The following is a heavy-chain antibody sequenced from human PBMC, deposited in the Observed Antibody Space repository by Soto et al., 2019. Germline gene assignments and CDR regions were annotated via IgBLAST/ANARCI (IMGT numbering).Heavy chain of an antibody. CDR3: AKNEAWSGYQIDY. Sequence: GGSLRLSCAASGFTFSSYAMSWVRQAAGKGLEWVSAISGSGGSTYYADSVKGRFTISRDNSRNTLYLQMNSLRAEDTAVYYCAKNEAWSGYQIDYWGQGTLVTVSS. V-gene: IGHV3-23*01. D-gene: IGHD3-3*01. CDR1: GFTFSSYA. J-gene: IGHJ4*02. CDR2: ISGSGGST.